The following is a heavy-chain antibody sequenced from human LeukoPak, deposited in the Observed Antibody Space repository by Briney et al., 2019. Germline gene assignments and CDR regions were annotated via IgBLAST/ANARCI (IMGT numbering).Heavy chain of an antibody. Sequence: PGGSLTLSRALSGLTLSSYWMGWVRPAPAKGRDWVANIKQDGGEKFHVDLVKGRLTISRGNAEKPLDLQMDSLRADGPAFFFLARIRGAVRILHFRLWDQGNRDSVP. CDR2: IKQDGGEK. J-gene: IGHJ4*02. D-gene: IGHD3-3*01. V-gene: IGHV3-7*01. CDR3: ARIRGAVRILHFRL. CDR1: GLTLSSYW.